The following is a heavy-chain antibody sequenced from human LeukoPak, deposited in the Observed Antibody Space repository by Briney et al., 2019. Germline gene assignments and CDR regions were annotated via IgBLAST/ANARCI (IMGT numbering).Heavy chain of an antibody. D-gene: IGHD3-16*01. CDR1: GYTLTELS. Sequence: GASVKVSCKVSGYTLTELSMHWVRQAPGKGLEWMGGFDPEDGETIYAQKLQGRVTMTTATSTSTAYMELRSLRSDDTAVYYCARDGAERPHYMDVWGKGTTVTVSS. J-gene: IGHJ6*03. CDR2: FDPEDGET. V-gene: IGHV1-24*01. CDR3: ARDGAERPHYMDV.